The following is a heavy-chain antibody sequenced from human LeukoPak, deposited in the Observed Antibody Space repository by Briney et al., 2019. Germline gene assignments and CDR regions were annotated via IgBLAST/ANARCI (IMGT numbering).Heavy chain of an antibody. D-gene: IGHD3-9*01. Sequence: SETLSLTCAVYGGSFSGYYWSWVRQPPGKGLEWIGEINHSGSTNYNPSLKSRVTISVDTSKNQFSLKLSSVTAADTAVYYCARGFFGLLYYDILTGFDYWGQGTLVTVSS. CDR3: ARGFFGLLYYDILTGFDY. CDR2: INHSGST. V-gene: IGHV4-34*01. CDR1: GGSFSGYY. J-gene: IGHJ4*02.